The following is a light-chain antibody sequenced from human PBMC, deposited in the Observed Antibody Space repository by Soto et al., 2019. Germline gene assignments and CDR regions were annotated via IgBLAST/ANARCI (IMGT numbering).Light chain of an antibody. CDR2: DAS. CDR3: QQYTNWPPYT. CDR1: QSISNN. J-gene: IGKJ2*01. V-gene: IGKV3-15*01. Sequence: DIVMTQSPATLSVSPGERATLSCRASQSISNNLAWYQQKPGQAPRLLIYDASTRATGVPARFSGSGSGTEFTLTISSLQSEDFAVYYCQQYTNWPPYTFGQGTKLEIK.